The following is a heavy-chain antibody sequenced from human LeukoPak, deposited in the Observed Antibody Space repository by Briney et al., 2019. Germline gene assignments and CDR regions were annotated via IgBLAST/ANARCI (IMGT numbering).Heavy chain of an antibody. V-gene: IGHV3-66*01. Sequence: PGGSLRLSCAASGFTVSSNYMSWVHQAPGKGLEWVSVIYSGGSTYYADSVKGRFTISRDNSKNTLYLQMNSLRAEDTAVYYCARDYTYCSGGTCYDRFDYWGQGTLVTVSS. CDR1: GFTVSSNY. J-gene: IGHJ4*02. CDR3: ARDYTYCSGGTCYDRFDY. CDR2: IYSGGST. D-gene: IGHD2-15*01.